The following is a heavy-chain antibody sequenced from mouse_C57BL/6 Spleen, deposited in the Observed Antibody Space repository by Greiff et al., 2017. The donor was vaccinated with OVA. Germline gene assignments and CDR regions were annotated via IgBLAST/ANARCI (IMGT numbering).Heavy chain of an antibody. CDR3: ARSDYYGSSYDYAMDY. CDR2: SYPGDGDT. Sequence: QVQLQQSGPELVKPGASVKISCKASGYAFSSSWMNWVKQRPGKGLEWIGRSYPGDGDTNYNGKFKGKATLTADKSSSTAYMQLSSLTSEDSAVYFCARSDYYGSSYDYAMDYWGQGTSVTVSS. CDR1: GYAFSSSW. V-gene: IGHV1-82*01. J-gene: IGHJ4*01. D-gene: IGHD1-1*01.